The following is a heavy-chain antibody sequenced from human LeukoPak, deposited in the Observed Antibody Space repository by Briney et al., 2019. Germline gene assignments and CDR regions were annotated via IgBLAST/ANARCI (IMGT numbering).Heavy chain of an antibody. V-gene: IGHV3-23*01. Sequence: GGSLRLSCTASGSTFSTYPMAWVRQAPGQGLEWVSAISGNSVTIYYADSVKGRFTISRDNSKNTLYLQMYSLRAEDTAVYYCAKILSGTYSFDLWGQGTLVTVSS. CDR2: ISGNSVTI. J-gene: IGHJ4*02. CDR3: AKILSGTYSFDL. CDR1: GSTFSTYP. D-gene: IGHD1-26*01.